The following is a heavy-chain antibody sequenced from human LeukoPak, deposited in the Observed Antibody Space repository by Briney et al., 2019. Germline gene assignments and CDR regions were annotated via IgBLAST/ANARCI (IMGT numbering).Heavy chain of an antibody. CDR3: ARGDGRQQLVLVY. J-gene: IGHJ4*02. CDR2: INSDGSST. CDR1: GFTFSSYW. Sequence: PGGSLRLSCAASGFTFSSYWMHWVRQAPGKGLVWVSRINSDGSSTSYADSVKGRFTISRDNAKNTLYLQMNSLRAEDTAVYYCARGDGRQQLVLVYWGQGTLVTVSS. V-gene: IGHV3-74*01. D-gene: IGHD6-13*01.